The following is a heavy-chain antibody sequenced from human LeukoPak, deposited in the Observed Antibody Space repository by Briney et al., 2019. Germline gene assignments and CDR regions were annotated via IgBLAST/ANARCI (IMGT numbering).Heavy chain of an antibody. CDR3: AGDRNVFDP. J-gene: IGHJ5*02. CDR2: IWYDGRNK. CDR1: GFTFSSYG. Sequence: GGSLRLSCAASGFTFSSYGMHWVRQAPGKGLEWVAVIWYDGRNKHYADSVKGRFTISRDNARNTLFLQMNSLRAEDTAVYYCAGDRNVFDPWGQGTLVTVSS. V-gene: IGHV3-33*01.